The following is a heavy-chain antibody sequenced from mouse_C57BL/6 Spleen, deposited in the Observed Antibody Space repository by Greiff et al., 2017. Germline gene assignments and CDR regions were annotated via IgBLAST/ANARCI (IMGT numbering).Heavy chain of an antibody. J-gene: IGHJ3*01. CDR3: TRGHYGNWFAY. CDR2: IDPETGGT. D-gene: IGHD2-1*01. V-gene: IGHV1-15*01. Sequence: VQLQQSGAELVRPGASVTLSCKASGYTFTDYEMHWVKQTPVHGLEWIGAIDPETGGTAYNQKFKGKAILTADKSSSTAYMELRSLTSEDSAVYYCTRGHYGNWFAYWGQGTLVTVSA. CDR1: GYTFTDYE.